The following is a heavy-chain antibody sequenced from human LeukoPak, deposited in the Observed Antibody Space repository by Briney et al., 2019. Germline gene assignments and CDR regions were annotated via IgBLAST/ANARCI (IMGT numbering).Heavy chain of an antibody. CDR3: ARVLGDNGYGSGYYEY. V-gene: IGHV3-21*01. Sequence: GGSLRLSCAAPGFTFSTSSMNWVRQAPGKGLEWVSSISTSEYISYADSVKVRFTVSRDNAKNSLYLQMNSLRAEDTAVYYCARVLGDNGYGSGYYEYWGQGALVTVSS. J-gene: IGHJ4*02. CDR2: ISTSEYI. D-gene: IGHD3-10*01. CDR1: GFTFSTSS.